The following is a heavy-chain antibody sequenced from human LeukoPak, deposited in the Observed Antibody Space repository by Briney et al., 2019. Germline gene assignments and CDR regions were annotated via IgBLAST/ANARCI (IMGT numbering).Heavy chain of an antibody. CDR1: GFTVNSYN. CDR3: ARGPSSSSWSRFDP. CDR2: ISSSGTK. Sequence: GGSLRLSCSASGFTVNSYNMNWVGQAPGKGLEWVSCISSSGTKYYADSVKGRFTTSRDNGKSSLFLEMNSLRDEDTAVYYCARGPSSSSWSRFDPWGQGTLVTVSS. J-gene: IGHJ5*02. D-gene: IGHD6-13*01. V-gene: IGHV3-48*02.